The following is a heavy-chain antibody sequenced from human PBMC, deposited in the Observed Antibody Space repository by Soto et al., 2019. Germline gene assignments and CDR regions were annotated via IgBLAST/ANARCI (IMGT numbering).Heavy chain of an antibody. CDR2: ISGSGVRT. J-gene: IGHJ4*02. Sequence: VQLLQSGGGLVQPGGSLRLSCEASGFIFTTTAMGWVRQAPGKGLEWVSTISGSGVRTYYADSVKGRFTISRGNSKNTLFLQMISLRADDTAVYFCAAVMGSDYDYVWGSLSFDHWGQGALVTVST. V-gene: IGHV3-23*01. CDR1: GFIFTTTA. D-gene: IGHD3-16*01. CDR3: AAVMGSDYDYVWGSLSFDH.